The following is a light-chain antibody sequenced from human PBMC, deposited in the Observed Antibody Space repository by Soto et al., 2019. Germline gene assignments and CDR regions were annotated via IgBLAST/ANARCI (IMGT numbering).Light chain of an antibody. CDR3: QHYGSSPYT. CDR1: QSVYNSY. Sequence: EIVLTQSPGTLSLSPGERATLSCRASQSVYNSYLTWYQQKPGQAPRLLSYGASSRATGIPDRFSGSGSGTDFTLTISRLEPEDFAVYYCQHYGSSPYTFGQGTKLEIK. V-gene: IGKV3-20*01. CDR2: GAS. J-gene: IGKJ2*01.